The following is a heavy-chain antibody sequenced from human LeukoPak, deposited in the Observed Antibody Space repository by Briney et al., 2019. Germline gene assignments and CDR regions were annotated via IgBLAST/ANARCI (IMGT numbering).Heavy chain of an antibody. CDR2: IYYSGST. CDR3: ARTEGYCSGGSCYSFDP. D-gene: IGHD2-15*01. Sequence: SETLSLTCSVSGGFLNNQYWTWIRQPPGKGLEWIGYIYYSGSTNYNPSLKSRVTISVDTSKNQFSLKLSSVTAADTAVYYCARTEGYCSGGSCYSFDPWGQGTLVTVSS. J-gene: IGHJ5*02. CDR1: GGFLNNQY. V-gene: IGHV4-59*08.